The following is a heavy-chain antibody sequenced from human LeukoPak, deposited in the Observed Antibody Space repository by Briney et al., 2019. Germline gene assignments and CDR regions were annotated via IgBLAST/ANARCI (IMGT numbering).Heavy chain of an antibody. D-gene: IGHD3-9*01. Sequence: GGSLRLSCEASGFTFYNTWMTWVRQVPGKGLEWVGRIKSKADGGTTDYAAAVKGRVTISRDDSKTTLFLQMNSLRTEDTAVYYCTTVPPSYDVLAGYSDSDYWGQGTLVTVSS. CDR3: TTVPPSYDVLAGYSDSDY. J-gene: IGHJ4*02. V-gene: IGHV3-15*01. CDR1: GFTFYNTW. CDR2: IKSKADGGTT.